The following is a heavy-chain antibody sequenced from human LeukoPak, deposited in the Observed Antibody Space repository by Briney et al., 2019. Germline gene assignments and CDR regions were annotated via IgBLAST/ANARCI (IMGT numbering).Heavy chain of an antibody. CDR3: LRSYDY. J-gene: IGHJ4*02. V-gene: IGHV3-48*03. CDR2: MSSRGSTI. CDR1: GFIFSSYE. Sequence: GGSLRLSCAAFGFIFSSYEMNWVRQAPGKGLEWVSYMSSRGSTIHYADSVKGRFTISRDDAKNSLFLQMNSLRAEDTAVYYCLRSYDYWGQGTLVTVSS.